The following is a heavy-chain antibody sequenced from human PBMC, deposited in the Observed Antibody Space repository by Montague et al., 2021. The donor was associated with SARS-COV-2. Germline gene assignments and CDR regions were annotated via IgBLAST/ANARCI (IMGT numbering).Heavy chain of an antibody. CDR3: SRVGRQQLVRLSGMDV. Sequence: YYSGSTYYNPSLKSLVTISLYTSTHQFSLKLSSVTASDTSVYYCSRVGRQQLVRLSGMDVWGEGTKGTVS. J-gene: IGHJ6*02. CDR2: YYSGST. V-gene: IGHV4-39*07. D-gene: IGHD6-13*01.